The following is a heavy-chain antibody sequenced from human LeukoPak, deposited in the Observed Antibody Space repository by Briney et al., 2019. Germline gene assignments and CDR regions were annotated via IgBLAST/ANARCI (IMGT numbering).Heavy chain of an antibody. CDR3: AGAQAVAGPIDYYYMDV. V-gene: IGHV1-69*02. CDR1: GGTFSSYT. CDR2: IILILGIA. J-gene: IGHJ6*03. Sequence: SVKVSCKASGGTFSSYTISWVRQAPGQGLEWMGRIILILGIANYAQKFQGRVTITADKSTSTAYMELSSLRSEDTAVYYCAGAQAVAGPIDYYYMDVWGKGTTVTVSS. D-gene: IGHD6-19*01.